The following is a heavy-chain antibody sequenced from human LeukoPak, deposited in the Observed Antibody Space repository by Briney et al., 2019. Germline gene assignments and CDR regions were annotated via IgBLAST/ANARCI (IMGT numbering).Heavy chain of an antibody. Sequence: PGGSLRLSCAASGFTLSSYSMTWVRQAPGKGLEWVSYISSSSSTIYYADSVKGRFTISRDNAKNSLYLQMNSLRAEDTAVYYCARDGLPLNYYDSSGSPGRYWGQGTLVTVSS. CDR2: ISSSSSTI. CDR3: ARDGLPLNYYDSSGSPGRY. J-gene: IGHJ4*02. V-gene: IGHV3-48*04. D-gene: IGHD3-22*01. CDR1: GFTLSSYS.